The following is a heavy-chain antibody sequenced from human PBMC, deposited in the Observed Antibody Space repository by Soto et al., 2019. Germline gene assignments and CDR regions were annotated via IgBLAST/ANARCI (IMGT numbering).Heavy chain of an antibody. CDR2: ISYDGSNT. Sequence: QVQLVESGGGVVQPGRSLRLSCAASGFTFSSYGMHWVRQAPGKGLEWVAVISYDGSNTYYADSVKGRFTISRDNSKTTLYLQMNSLRAEDTAVYYCAKDYIRWIPLWLPEYWGQGTLVTVSS. D-gene: IGHD5-18*01. CDR3: AKDYIRWIPLWLPEY. V-gene: IGHV3-30*18. J-gene: IGHJ4*02. CDR1: GFTFSSYG.